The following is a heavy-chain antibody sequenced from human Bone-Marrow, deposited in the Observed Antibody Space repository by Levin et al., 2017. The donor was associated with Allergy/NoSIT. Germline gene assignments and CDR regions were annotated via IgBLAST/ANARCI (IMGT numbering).Heavy chain of an antibody. V-gene: IGHV3-13*01. CDR1: GFTFSSYD. CDR2: IGTAGDT. Sequence: GESLKISCAASGFTFSSYDMHWVRQATGKGLEWVSAIGTAGDTYYPGSVKGRFTISRENAKNSLYLQMNSLRAGDTAVYYCARVGYSSSWYGAGMDVWGQGTTVTVSS. J-gene: IGHJ6*02. D-gene: IGHD6-13*01. CDR3: ARVGYSSSWYGAGMDV.